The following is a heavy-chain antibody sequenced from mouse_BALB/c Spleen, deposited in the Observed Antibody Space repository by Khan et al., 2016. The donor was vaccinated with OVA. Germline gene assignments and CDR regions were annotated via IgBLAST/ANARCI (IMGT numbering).Heavy chain of an antibody. CDR3: TRHGYVAWFTY. D-gene: IGHD2-2*01. CDR1: GYSFTSYY. V-gene: IGHV1-31*01. CDR2: IDPFSGGI. Sequence: VQLQQSGPELMKPGASVKISCKASGYSFTSYYIHWIMQSHGKSLEWIGYIDPFSGGITYNQKFKGKATLTVDKSSRTAYIYFSNLTSEDSAVYYGTRHGYVAWFTYWGQGTLVTVSA. J-gene: IGHJ3*01.